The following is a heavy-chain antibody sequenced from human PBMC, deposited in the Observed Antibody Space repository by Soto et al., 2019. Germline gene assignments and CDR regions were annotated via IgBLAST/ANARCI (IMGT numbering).Heavy chain of an antibody. J-gene: IGHJ2*01. Sequence: QVQLQDSGPGLVKPSQTLSLTCTVSGGSISSGGYYWSWIRQHPGKGLEWIGYIYYSGSTYYNPSLKSRVTISVDTSKNQFSLKLSSVTAADTAVYYCARSGPGLYGDYGDWYFDLWGRGTLVTVSS. CDR1: GGSISSGGYY. D-gene: IGHD4-17*01. V-gene: IGHV4-31*03. CDR3: ARSGPGLYGDYGDWYFDL. CDR2: IYYSGST.